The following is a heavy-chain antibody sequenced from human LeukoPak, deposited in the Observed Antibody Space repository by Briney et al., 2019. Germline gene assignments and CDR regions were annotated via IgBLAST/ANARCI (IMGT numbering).Heavy chain of an antibody. V-gene: IGHV4-59*01. Sequence: SETLSLTCTVSGDSISNYYWSWIRQLPGKGLEWIGYIYNYGGTNYNPSLKSRVTISLDTSKNQLSLELNSVTAADTAFYYCARSQQLVRSFDCWGQGTLVTVSS. CDR2: IYNYGGT. CDR3: ARSQQLVRSFDC. D-gene: IGHD6-13*01. J-gene: IGHJ4*02. CDR1: GDSISNYY.